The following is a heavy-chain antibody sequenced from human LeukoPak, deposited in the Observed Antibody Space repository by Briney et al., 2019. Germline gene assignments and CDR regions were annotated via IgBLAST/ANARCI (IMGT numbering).Heavy chain of an antibody. J-gene: IGHJ4*02. Sequence: ASVKVSCKASGYTFTGYYMHWVRQAPGQGLEWMGWINPNSGGTNYVQKFQGRVTMTRDTSISTAYMELSRLRSDDTAVYYCARNRGIAVAGTSPFGYWGQGTLVTVSS. V-gene: IGHV1-2*02. CDR2: INPNSGGT. CDR3: ARNRGIAVAGTSPFGY. CDR1: GYTFTGYY. D-gene: IGHD6-19*01.